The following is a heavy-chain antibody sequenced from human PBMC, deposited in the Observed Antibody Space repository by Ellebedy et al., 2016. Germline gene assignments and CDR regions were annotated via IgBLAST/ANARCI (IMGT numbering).Heavy chain of an antibody. CDR2: IIPILGIA. Sequence: ASVKVSCKASGYTFTSYGISWVRQAPGQGLEWMGRIIPILGIANYAQKFQGRVTITRDTSASTAYMELSSLRSEDTAVYYCARDRRGGDWFYGMDVWGQGTTVTVSS. J-gene: IGHJ6*02. D-gene: IGHD2-21*02. CDR3: ARDRRGGDWFYGMDV. CDR1: GYTFTSYG. V-gene: IGHV1-69*04.